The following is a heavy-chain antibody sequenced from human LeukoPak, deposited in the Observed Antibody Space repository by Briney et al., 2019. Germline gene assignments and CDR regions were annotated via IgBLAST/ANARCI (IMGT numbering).Heavy chain of an antibody. CDR2: INHSGST. J-gene: IGHJ4*02. Sequence: SETLSLTCAVYGGSFSGYYWSWIRQPPGKGLEWIGEINHSGSTNYNPSLKSRVTISVDTSKNQFSLKLSSVTAEDTAVYYCAKAGYSYGLEFDYWGQGTLVTVSS. D-gene: IGHD5-18*01. CDR3: AKAGYSYGLEFDY. CDR1: GGSFSGYY. V-gene: IGHV4-34*01.